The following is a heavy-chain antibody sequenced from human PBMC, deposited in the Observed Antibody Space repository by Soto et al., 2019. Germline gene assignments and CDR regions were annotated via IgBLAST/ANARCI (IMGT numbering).Heavy chain of an antibody. CDR1: GFTFSSYG. D-gene: IGHD5-12*01. CDR3: AREEMATMPCGFDY. Sequence: GGSLRLSCAASGFTFSSYGMHWVRQAPGKGLEWVAVIWYDGSNKYYADSVKGRFTISRDNSKNTLYLQMNSLRAEDTAVYYCAREEMATMPCGFDYWGQGTLVTVSS. CDR2: IWYDGSNK. J-gene: IGHJ4*02. V-gene: IGHV3-33*01.